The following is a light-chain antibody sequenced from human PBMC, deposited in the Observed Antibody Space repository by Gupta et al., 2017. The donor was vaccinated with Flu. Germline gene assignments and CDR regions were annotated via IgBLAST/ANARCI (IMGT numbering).Light chain of an antibody. CDR2: DAS. J-gene: IGKJ4*01. V-gene: IGKV3-11*01. CDR3: QQRNNWPS. CDR1: QSVSNY. Sequence: STATLPLSPGETATLSCRASQSVSNYLAWYQQKPGQAPRLLIYDASNRATGIPARFSGSGSGTDFTLTISSLEPEDFAVYFCQQRNNWPSFGGGTKVEIK.